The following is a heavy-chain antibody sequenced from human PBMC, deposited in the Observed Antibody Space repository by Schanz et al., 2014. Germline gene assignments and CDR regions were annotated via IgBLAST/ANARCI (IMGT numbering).Heavy chain of an antibody. CDR1: GFTFADYA. J-gene: IGHJ4*02. V-gene: IGHV3-9*01. CDR2: ISWNGAGI. D-gene: IGHD3-3*01. CDR3: AKDIRIRLFFQFDS. Sequence: VQLVESGGGVVQPGRSLKLSCAASGFTFADYAMHWVRQAPGKGLEWVSGISWNGAGIGYADSVKGRFTISRDNAKNSLYLQMNSVTAEDTALYYCAKDIRIRLFFQFDSWGQGTLVTVSS.